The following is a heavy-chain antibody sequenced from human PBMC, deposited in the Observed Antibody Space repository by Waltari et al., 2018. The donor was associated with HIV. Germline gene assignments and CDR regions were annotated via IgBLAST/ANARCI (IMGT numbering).Heavy chain of an antibody. CDR1: GFTVGKSP. CDR3: AREVFYYDNSGHPGWFDP. CDR2: VYSDGTT. D-gene: IGHD3-22*01. Sequence: VRLVESGGALVRPGGALRLSCTASGFTVGKSPMTWVRHASGKGLEWVSTVYSDGTTVYADSVKGRFSTSRDTSKNILHLLMDSLRVDDTAVYYCAREVFYYDNSGHPGWFDPWGQGTLVAVSS. J-gene: IGHJ5*02. V-gene: IGHV3-66*01.